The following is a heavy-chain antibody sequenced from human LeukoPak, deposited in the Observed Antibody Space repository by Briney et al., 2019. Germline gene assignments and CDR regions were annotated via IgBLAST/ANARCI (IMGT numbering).Heavy chain of an antibody. CDR1: GGSISYYY. V-gene: IGHV4-59*01. Sequence: PSETLALTCTVSGGSISYYYWSWIRQSPGKGLEWIGYIYYSGTTNYNPSLKSRVTISVDTSKNQFSLQLRSVTAADTAVYYCAREDPQTTVPEGMDVWGQGTTVTVSS. D-gene: IGHD4-17*01. J-gene: IGHJ6*02. CDR3: AREDPQTTVPEGMDV. CDR2: IYYSGTT.